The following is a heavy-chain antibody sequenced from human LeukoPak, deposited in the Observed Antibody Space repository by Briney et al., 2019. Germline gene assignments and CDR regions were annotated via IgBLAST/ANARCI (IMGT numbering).Heavy chain of an antibody. CDR1: GFTFSSYS. V-gene: IGHV3-48*01. Sequence: GGSLRLSRAASGFTFSSYSMNWVRQAPGKGLEWVSYIGSSSSTIYYADSVKGRFTISRDNAKNSLYLQMNSLRAEDTAVYYCARAGSSSWREYNWFDPWGQGTLVTVSS. J-gene: IGHJ5*02. CDR2: IGSSSSTI. CDR3: ARAGSSSWREYNWFDP. D-gene: IGHD6-13*01.